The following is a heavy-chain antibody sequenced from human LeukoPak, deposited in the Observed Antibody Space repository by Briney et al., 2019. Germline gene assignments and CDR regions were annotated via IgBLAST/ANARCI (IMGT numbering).Heavy chain of an antibody. CDR2: ISVYNGNT. D-gene: IGHD3-16*02. V-gene: IGHV1-18*01. CDR3: ARVGITFGGVIAKGFDY. Sequence: ASVKVSCKASGYTFTSYGISWVRQAPGQGLEWMGWISVYNGNTNYAQKLQGRVTMTTDTSTSTAYMELRSLRSDDTAVYYCARVGITFGGVIAKGFDYWGQGTLVTVSS. CDR1: GYTFTSYG. J-gene: IGHJ4*02.